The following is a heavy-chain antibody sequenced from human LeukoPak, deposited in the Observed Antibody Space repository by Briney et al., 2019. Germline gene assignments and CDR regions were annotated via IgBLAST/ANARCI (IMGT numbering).Heavy chain of an antibody. Sequence: PSQTLSLTCTVSGGSISSGGYYWSWIRQHPGKGLEWIGYIYYSGSTYYNPSLKSRVTISVDTSKNQFSLKLSSVTAADTAVYYCARVYKETYGSSGYYLGGPVDYWGQGTLVTVSS. D-gene: IGHD3-22*01. CDR2: IYYSGST. CDR1: GGSISSGGYY. V-gene: IGHV4-31*03. J-gene: IGHJ4*02. CDR3: ARVYKETYGSSGYYLGGPVDY.